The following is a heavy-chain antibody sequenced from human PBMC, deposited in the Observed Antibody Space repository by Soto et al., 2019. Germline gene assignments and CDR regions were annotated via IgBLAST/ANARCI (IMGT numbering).Heavy chain of an antibody. Sequence: QVQLVQSGAEVKKPGSSVKVSCKASGGTFSSYAINWVRQAPGQGLEWMGGIIPILGTADYAQKFQDRGRITADEATSTAYMDLSSLRSEDTAVYYCARVRDCSGGSCADYHGMDVWGQGTTVTVSS. J-gene: IGHJ6*02. CDR1: GGTFSSYA. D-gene: IGHD2-15*01. CDR3: ARVRDCSGGSCADYHGMDV. V-gene: IGHV1-69*12. CDR2: IIPILGTA.